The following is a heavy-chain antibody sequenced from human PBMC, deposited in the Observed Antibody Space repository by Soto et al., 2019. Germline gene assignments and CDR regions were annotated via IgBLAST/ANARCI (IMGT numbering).Heavy chain of an antibody. CDR2: IIPIFGTA. J-gene: IGHJ4*02. V-gene: IGHV1-69*13. Sequence: SINVYCKASGGTFSSYAISWVRQAPGQGLEWMGGIIPIFGTANYPQKFQGRVTITADESTSTAYMELISLRSEDTAVYYCARGGGNPPEFDYWGQGPLGTVSS. D-gene: IGHD2-15*01. CDR3: ARGGGNPPEFDY. CDR1: GGTFSSYA.